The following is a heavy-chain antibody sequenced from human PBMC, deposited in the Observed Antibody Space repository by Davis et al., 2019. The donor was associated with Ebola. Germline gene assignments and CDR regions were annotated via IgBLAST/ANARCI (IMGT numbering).Heavy chain of an antibody. D-gene: IGHD4-23*01. CDR2: ISAYNGNT. J-gene: IGHJ6*04. CDR3: ARDSQNGGYYGMDV. Sequence: ASVKVSCKASGYSFKNYAISWVRQAPGQGLEWMGWISAYNGNTNYAQKVQGRVTMTRNTSISTAYMELSSLRSEDTAVYYCARDSQNGGYYGMDVWGKGTTVTVSS. V-gene: IGHV1-18*01. CDR1: GYSFKNYA.